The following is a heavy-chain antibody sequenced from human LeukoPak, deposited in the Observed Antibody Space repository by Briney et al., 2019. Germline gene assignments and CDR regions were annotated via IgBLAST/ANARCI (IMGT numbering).Heavy chain of an antibody. CDR1: GGSISSYY. CDR2: IYYSGST. D-gene: IGHD1-26*01. CDR3: ASSAEELLFDY. Sequence: SETLSLTCTVSGGSISSYYWSWIRQPPGKGLEWIGYIYYSGSTNYNPSLKSRVTISVDMSKNQFSLKLSSVTAADTAVYYCASSAEELLFDYWGQGTLVTVSS. V-gene: IGHV4-59*08. J-gene: IGHJ4*02.